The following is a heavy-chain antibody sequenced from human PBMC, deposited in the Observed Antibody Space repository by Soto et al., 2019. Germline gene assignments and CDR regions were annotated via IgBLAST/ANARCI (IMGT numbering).Heavy chain of an antibody. CDR1: RSTFTSYY. CDR2: IIPIFGTA. V-gene: IGHV1-69*06. Sequence: SVKGSCKASRSTFTSYYIHWGRQSPGQGLEWMGGIIPIFGTADYAQKFQGRFTITADKSTSTAYMELSSLRSEDTAVYYCARDGCSGGSCYYGMDVWGQGTTVTVSS. D-gene: IGHD2-15*01. J-gene: IGHJ6*02. CDR3: ARDGCSGGSCYYGMDV.